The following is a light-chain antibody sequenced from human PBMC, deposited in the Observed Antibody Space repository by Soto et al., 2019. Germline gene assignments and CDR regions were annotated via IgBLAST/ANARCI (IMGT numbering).Light chain of an antibody. CDR2: GAS. J-gene: IGKJ1*01. Sequence: EIVLTQSPGTLSLSPGERATLSCRASQSVSSSFLAWYQQKPGQAPRLLIDGASTRATGIPDRFSGSGSGTDFTLTISRLEPEDFAVYYCQQYDSSPWTFGQGPKVEI. CDR1: QSVSSSF. CDR3: QQYDSSPWT. V-gene: IGKV3-20*01.